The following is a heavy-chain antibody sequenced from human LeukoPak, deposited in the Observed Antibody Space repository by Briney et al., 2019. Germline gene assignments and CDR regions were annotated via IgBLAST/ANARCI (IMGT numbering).Heavy chain of an antibody. CDR3: ARDAFQGYQFDP. V-gene: IGHV3-48*01. D-gene: IGHD2-2*01. Sequence: GGSLRLSCAASGFTFTDYGMVWVRQAPGKGLEWISYINVGSSTHTYAGSVKGRFTISRDNAQNSLYLQMNNLRAEDTAVYYCARDAFQGYQFDPWGQGTLVTVSS. CDR2: INVGSSTH. CDR1: GFTFTDYG. J-gene: IGHJ5*02.